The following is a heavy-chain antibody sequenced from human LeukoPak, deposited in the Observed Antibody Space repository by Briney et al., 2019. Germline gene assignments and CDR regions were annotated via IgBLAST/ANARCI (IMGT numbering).Heavy chain of an antibody. CDR3: AKDLHYGSGSYGY. J-gene: IGHJ4*02. CDR1: GSTFSSYA. V-gene: IGHV3-23*01. Sequence: GGSLRLSCAASGSTFSSYAMSWVRQAPGKGLEWVSAISGSGGSTYYADSVKGRFTISRDNSKNALYLQMNSLRAEDTAVYYCAKDLHYGSGSYGYWGQGTLVTVSS. CDR2: ISGSGGST. D-gene: IGHD3-10*01.